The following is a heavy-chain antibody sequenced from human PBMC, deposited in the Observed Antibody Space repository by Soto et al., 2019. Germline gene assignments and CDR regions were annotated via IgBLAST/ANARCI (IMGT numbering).Heavy chain of an antibody. CDR3: ARNPPPLRFTGDY. CDR1: VSTFTSYG. Sequence: QVQLVQSGAEVKKPGASVKVSCKASVSTFTSYGSSWVRQAPGQGLEWMGWISAYNGNTNYAQQLQGRVTLTTETYTSTAYMELTILRSDDTAVDYCARNPPPLRFTGDYCGQGTLVTVSS. D-gene: IGHD3-3*01. CDR2: ISAYNGNT. J-gene: IGHJ4*02. V-gene: IGHV1-18*01.